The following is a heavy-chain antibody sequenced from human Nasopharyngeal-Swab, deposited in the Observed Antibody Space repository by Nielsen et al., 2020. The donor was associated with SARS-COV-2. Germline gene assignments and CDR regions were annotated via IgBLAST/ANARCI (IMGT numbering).Heavy chain of an antibody. Sequence: RQAPGKGLEWIGYIYYSGSTYYNPSLKRRVTISVDTSKNQFSLKLSSVTAADTAVYYCARKPYYYGSGTTFDYWGQGTLVTVSS. V-gene: IGHV4-31*02. CDR3: ARKPYYYGSGTTFDY. CDR2: IYYSGST. D-gene: IGHD3-10*01. J-gene: IGHJ4*02.